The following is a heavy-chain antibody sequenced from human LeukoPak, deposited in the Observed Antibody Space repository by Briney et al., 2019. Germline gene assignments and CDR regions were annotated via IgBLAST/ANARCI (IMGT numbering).Heavy chain of an antibody. V-gene: IGHV1-69*05. CDR2: IIPIFGTA. J-gene: IGHJ3*02. CDR1: GGTFSSYA. Sequence: GASVKVSCKASGGTFSSYAISWVRQAPGQGLEWMGGIIPIFGTANYAQKFQGRVTITTDESTSTAYMGLSSLRSEDTAVYYCARDSPGAFDIWGQGTMVTVSS. CDR3: ARDSPGAFDI.